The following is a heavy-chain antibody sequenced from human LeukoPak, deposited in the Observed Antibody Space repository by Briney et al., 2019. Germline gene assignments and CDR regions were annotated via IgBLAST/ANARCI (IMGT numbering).Heavy chain of an antibody. V-gene: IGHV3-11*01. CDR3: AREASCSSTTCYFDY. CDR1: GFNFSDFY. J-gene: IGHJ4*02. CDR2: ISLSGSTI. Sequence: GGSLRLSCAASGFNFSDFYMSWIRQAPGKGLEWLSSISLSGSTITYAASVKGRVTVSRDNAKNSVVLHILSLRADDTAVYYCAREASCSSTTCYFDYWGQGTRVTVSS. D-gene: IGHD2-2*01.